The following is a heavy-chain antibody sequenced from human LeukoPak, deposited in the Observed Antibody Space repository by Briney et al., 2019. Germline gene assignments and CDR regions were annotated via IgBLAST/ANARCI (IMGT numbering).Heavy chain of an antibody. CDR1: GGSISSSSDY. V-gene: IGHV4-39*07. CDR2: IYYSGST. Sequence: PSGTLSLTCTVSGGSISSSSDYWGWIRQPPGKGLEWIGSIYYSGSTYYNPSLKSRVTISVDTSKNQFSLKLSSVTAADTAVYYCARVPSGSYYHYYYYMDVWGKGTTVTVPS. J-gene: IGHJ6*03. CDR3: ARVPSGSYYHYYYYMDV. D-gene: IGHD1-26*01.